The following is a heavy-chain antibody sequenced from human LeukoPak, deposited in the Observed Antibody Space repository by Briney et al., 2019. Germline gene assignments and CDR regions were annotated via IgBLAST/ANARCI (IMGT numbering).Heavy chain of an antibody. CDR2: IYYSGST. CDR3: ARASEDSSSWYGVVGFDP. J-gene: IGHJ5*02. D-gene: IGHD6-13*01. V-gene: IGHV4-59*01. Sequence: SETLSLTCTVSGGSISSYYWSWIRQPPGKGLEWIGYIYYSGSTNYNPSLKSRVTISVDTSKNQFSLKLSSVTAADTAVYYCARASEDSSSWYGVVGFDPWGQGTLATVSS. CDR1: GGSISSYY.